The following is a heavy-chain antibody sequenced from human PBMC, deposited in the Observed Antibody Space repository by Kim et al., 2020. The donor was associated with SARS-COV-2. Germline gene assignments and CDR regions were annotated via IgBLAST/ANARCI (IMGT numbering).Heavy chain of an antibody. Sequence: SVKGRFTISRDNSKNTLYLQMNSLRAEDTAVYYCAKDGRTHGWLGNHFQHWGQGTLVTVSS. V-gene: IGHV3-23*01. J-gene: IGHJ1*01. D-gene: IGHD6-19*01. CDR3: AKDGRTHGWLGNHFQH.